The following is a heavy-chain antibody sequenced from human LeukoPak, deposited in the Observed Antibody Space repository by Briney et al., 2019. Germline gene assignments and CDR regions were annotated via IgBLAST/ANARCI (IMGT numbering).Heavy chain of an antibody. CDR1: GGTFSSSA. CDR2: IIPIFGTA. V-gene: IGHV1-69*05. D-gene: IGHD3-10*01. J-gene: IGHJ6*03. Sequence: SVKVSCKASGGTFSSSAISWVRQAPGQGLEWMGGIIPIFGTANYAQKFQGRVTITTDESTSTAYMELSSLRSEDTAVYYCARDRTTFGELYDYYYYYMDVWGKGTTVTVSS. CDR3: ARDRTTFGELYDYYYYYMDV.